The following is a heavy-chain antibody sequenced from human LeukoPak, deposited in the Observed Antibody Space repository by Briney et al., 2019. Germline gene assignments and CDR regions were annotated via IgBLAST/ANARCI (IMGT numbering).Heavy chain of an antibody. D-gene: IGHD4-17*01. Sequence: ASVKVSCKASGYTSTSYGISWVRQAPGQGLVWMGWISAYNGNTNYAQKLQGRVTMTTDTSTSTAYMELRSLRSDDTAVYYCATVTSYWYFDLWGRGTLVTVSS. V-gene: IGHV1-18*01. CDR2: ISAYNGNT. J-gene: IGHJ2*01. CDR1: GYTSTSYG. CDR3: ATVTSYWYFDL.